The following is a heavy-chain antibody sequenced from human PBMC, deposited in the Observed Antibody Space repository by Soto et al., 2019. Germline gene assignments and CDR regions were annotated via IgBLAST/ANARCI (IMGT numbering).Heavy chain of an antibody. CDR3: ARHATYYDILSGYYFDD. CDR1: GNSFTRYK. J-gene: IGHJ4*02. D-gene: IGHD3-9*01. Sequence: PVECLTSSCKVSGNSFTRYKIAWVLQMPGKGLEWMGIIYPGDSDIRYSPSFQGQVTISADKSTSTAYLQWSSLKASDTAMYYCARHATYYDILSGYYFDDWGQGTMVTVSS. V-gene: IGHV5-51*01. CDR2: IYPGDSDI.